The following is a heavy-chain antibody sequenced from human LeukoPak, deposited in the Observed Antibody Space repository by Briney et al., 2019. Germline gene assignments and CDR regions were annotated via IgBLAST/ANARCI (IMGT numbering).Heavy chain of an antibody. CDR2: ISAYNGNT. J-gene: IGHJ4*02. CDR3: ARVLYDFWSGYPQAFDY. D-gene: IGHD3-3*01. V-gene: IGHV1-18*01. Sequence: GASVKVSCKASGYTFTSYGISWVRQAPGQGLEWMGWISAYNGNTNYAQKLQGRVTMTTDTSTSTAYMELRSLRPDDTAVYYCARVLYDFWSGYPQAFDYWGQGTLVTVSS. CDR1: GYTFTSYG.